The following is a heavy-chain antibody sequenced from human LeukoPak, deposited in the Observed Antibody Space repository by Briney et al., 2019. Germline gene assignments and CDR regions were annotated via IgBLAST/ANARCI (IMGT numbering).Heavy chain of an antibody. D-gene: IGHD3-10*01. J-gene: IGHJ6*03. Sequence: PGGSLRLSCVVSGFTFTNYWMSWVRQTPGRGLEWVANIKIDGSEKNYVDSVKGRFIISRDNSKNTLYLQMNSLKGDDTAVYYCAKDSAFYYIDVWGKGTMVIISS. CDR2: IKIDGSEK. CDR1: GFTFTNYW. V-gene: IGHV3-7*01. CDR3: AKDSAFYYIDV.